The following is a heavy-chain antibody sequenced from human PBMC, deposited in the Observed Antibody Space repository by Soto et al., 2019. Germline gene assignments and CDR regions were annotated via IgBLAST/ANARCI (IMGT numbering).Heavy chain of an antibody. J-gene: IGHJ4*02. D-gene: IGHD6-19*01. CDR2: TNAGNGNT. V-gene: IGHV1-3*01. Sequence: ASGNVSCKASGYTFTGYAMHWVRQAPGQRLEWMGWTNAGNGNTKYSQKFQGRVTITRDTSASTAYMELSSLRSEDTAVYYCARAVAVAADFDYWGQGTLVTVSS. CDR3: ARAVAVAADFDY. CDR1: GYTFTGYA.